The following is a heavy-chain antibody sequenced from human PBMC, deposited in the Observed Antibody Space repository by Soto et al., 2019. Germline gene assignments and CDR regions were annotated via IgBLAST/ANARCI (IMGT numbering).Heavy chain of an antibody. V-gene: IGHV1-18*01. CDR2: ISAYNGNT. CDR1: GYTFTSYG. J-gene: IGHJ6*02. CDR3: ARGLGVAVAGDYYGMDV. D-gene: IGHD6-19*01. Sequence: ASVKVSCKASGYTFTSYGISWVRQAPGQGLEWMGWISAYNGNTNYAQKLQGRVTMTTDTSTSTAYMELRSLRSDDTAVYYCARGLGVAVAGDYYGMDVWGQGTTVTVSS.